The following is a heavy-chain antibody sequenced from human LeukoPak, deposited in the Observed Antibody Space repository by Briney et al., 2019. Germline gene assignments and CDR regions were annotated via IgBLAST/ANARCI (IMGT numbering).Heavy chain of an antibody. V-gene: IGHV4-4*07. CDR2: IHSSGTT. CDR3: GRLILPAVSGAFDY. Sequence: PSETLSLTCTVSGGSISTYYWSWIRQPAGKGLEWIGRIHSSGTTHYNPSLRSRVTLSIDTSKNQFSLKLSSVTAADTAVYYCGRLILPAVSGAFDYWGQGTLVTVSS. CDR1: GGSISTYY. J-gene: IGHJ4*02. D-gene: IGHD2-2*01.